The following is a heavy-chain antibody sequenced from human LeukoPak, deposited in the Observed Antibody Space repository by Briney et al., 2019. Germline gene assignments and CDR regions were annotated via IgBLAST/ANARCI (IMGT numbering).Heavy chain of an antibody. CDR1: GGSVSSGSYY. D-gene: IGHD1-26*01. Sequence: SETLSLTCTVSGGSVSSGSYYWSWIRQPPGKGLEWIGYIYYSGSTNYNPSLKSRVTISVDTPKNQFSLKLSSVTAADTAVYYCARGDSGSYYYDYWGQGTLVTVSS. J-gene: IGHJ4*02. CDR2: IYYSGST. CDR3: ARGDSGSYYYDY. V-gene: IGHV4-61*01.